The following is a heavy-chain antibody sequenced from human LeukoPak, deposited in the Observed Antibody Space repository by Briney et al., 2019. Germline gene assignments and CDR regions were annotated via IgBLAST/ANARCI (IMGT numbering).Heavy chain of an antibody. J-gene: IGHJ5*02. D-gene: IGHD3-3*01. CDR1: GGSISSGGYY. CDR3: ARARETLTIFGVVTPFDP. Sequence: SQTLSLTCTVSGGSISSGGYYWSWIRQHPGKGLEWIGYIYHSGSTYYNPSLKSRVTISVDTSKNQFSLKLSSVTAADTAVYYCARARETLTIFGVVTPFDPWGQGTLVTVSS. CDR2: IYHSGST. V-gene: IGHV4-31*03.